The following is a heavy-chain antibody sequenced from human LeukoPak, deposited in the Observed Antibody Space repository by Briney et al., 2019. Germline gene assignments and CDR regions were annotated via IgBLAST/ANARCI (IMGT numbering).Heavy chain of an antibody. J-gene: IGHJ4*02. V-gene: IGHV3-48*01. CDR2: ISSSSSSTI. D-gene: IGHD3-22*01. CDR1: GFTFSSYS. Sequence: GGSLRLSCAASGFTFSSYSMNWVRQAPGKGLEWVSYISSSSSSTIYYADSVKGRFTISRDNAKNSLYLQMNSLRAEDTAVYYCARDRREYCYGSSGYYFDYWGQGTLVTVSS. CDR3: ARDRREYCYGSSGYYFDY.